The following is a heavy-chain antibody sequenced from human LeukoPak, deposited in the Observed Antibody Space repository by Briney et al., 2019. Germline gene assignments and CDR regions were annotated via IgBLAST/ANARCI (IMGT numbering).Heavy chain of an antibody. J-gene: IGHJ4*02. CDR1: GGSISSGGYY. V-gene: IGHV4-31*03. Sequence: PSQTLSLTCTVSGGSISSGGYYWSWIRQHPGKGLEWIGYIYYSGSTYYNPSLESRVTISVDTSKNQFSLKLSSVTAADTAVYYCARHLKIWGSDKIDYWGQGTLVTVSS. CDR2: IYYSGST. D-gene: IGHD7-27*01. CDR3: ARHLKIWGSDKIDY.